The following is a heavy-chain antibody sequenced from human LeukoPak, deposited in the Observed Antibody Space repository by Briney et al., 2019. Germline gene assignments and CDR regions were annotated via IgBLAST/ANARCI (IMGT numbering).Heavy chain of an antibody. J-gene: IGHJ5*02. CDR2: IFHNGNT. D-gene: IGHD1-26*01. Sequence: SETLSRTCTVSGGSISSSIYYWGWIRQAPGKGLEWIGSIFHNGNTYYNSSLKSRLTVSVDTSKNQISLKLSSVTAADTAVYYCAKEVVGPWGQGTLVTVSS. CDR1: GGSISSSIYY. CDR3: AKEVVGP. V-gene: IGHV4-39*07.